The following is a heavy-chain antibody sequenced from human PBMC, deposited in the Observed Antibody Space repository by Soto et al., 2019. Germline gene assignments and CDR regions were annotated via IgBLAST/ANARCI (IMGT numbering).Heavy chain of an antibody. D-gene: IGHD2-15*01. CDR2: ISYDGSNK. CDR3: ARGGLEGGAFDI. Sequence: LRLSCAASGFTFSSYAMHWVRQAPGKGLEWVAVISYDGSNKYYADSVKGRFTISRDNSKNTLYLQMNSLRAEDTAVYYCARGGLEGGAFDIWGQGTMVTVSS. V-gene: IGHV3-30-3*01. J-gene: IGHJ3*02. CDR1: GFTFSSYA.